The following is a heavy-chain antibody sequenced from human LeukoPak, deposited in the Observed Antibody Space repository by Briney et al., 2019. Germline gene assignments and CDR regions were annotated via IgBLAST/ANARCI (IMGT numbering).Heavy chain of an antibody. CDR1: GFTFDDYA. D-gene: IGHD4-23*01. V-gene: IGHV3-9*01. CDR3: AKGATVVTEYYFDY. Sequence: SMRLSCAASGFTFDDYAMQWVRQAPGKGLEWVSGISWNSGSIGYADSVKGRFTISRDNAKNPLYLQMNSLRAEDTALYYCAKGATVVTEYYFDYWGQGTLVTVSS. J-gene: IGHJ4*02. CDR2: ISWNSGSI.